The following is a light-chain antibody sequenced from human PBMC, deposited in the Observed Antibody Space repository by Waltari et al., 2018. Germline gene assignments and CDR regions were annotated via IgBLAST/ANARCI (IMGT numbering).Light chain of an antibody. J-gene: IGKJ4*01. Sequence: DIQMTQSPSSLSASVGDRVTITCRASQSTISYLNWYQQKPGKAPKILIYAASSLQSGVPPRFSGSGSVTDFTLTISSLQPEDFATYYCKQSYSTPLTFGGGTKVEIK. CDR1: QSTISY. CDR2: AAS. V-gene: IGKV1-39*01. CDR3: KQSYSTPLT.